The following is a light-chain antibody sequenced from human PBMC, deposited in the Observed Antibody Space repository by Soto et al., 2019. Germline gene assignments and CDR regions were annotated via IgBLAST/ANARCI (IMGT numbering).Light chain of an antibody. V-gene: IGLV1-36*01. CDR3: AAWDDSLNGHV. CDR2: HDD. Sequence: QSVLTQPPSVSAAPRQRVTISCSGSSSNIGENYINWYQHLPGKAPKLLIYHDDLLSAGVSDRFSGSKSGTSASLAISDLQSEDEADYYWAAWDDSLNGHVFGGGTKLTVL. J-gene: IGLJ3*02. CDR1: SSNIGENY.